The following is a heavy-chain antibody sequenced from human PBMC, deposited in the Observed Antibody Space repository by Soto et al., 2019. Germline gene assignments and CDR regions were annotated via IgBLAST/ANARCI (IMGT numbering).Heavy chain of an antibody. Sequence: SVKVSCKASGGTFSSYAISWVRQAPGQGLEWMGGIIPIFGTANYAQKFQGRGTITADESTSTAYMELSSLRSEDTAVYYCARGTGATITMVRGVIGGMDVWGQGTTVTVSS. CDR1: GGTFSSYA. CDR2: IIPIFGTA. CDR3: ARGTGATITMVRGVIGGMDV. V-gene: IGHV1-69*13. J-gene: IGHJ6*02. D-gene: IGHD3-10*01.